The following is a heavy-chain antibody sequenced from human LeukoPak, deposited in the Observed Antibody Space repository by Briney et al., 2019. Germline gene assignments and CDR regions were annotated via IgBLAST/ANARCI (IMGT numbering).Heavy chain of an antibody. V-gene: IGHV3-23*01. D-gene: IGHD6-13*01. CDR3: AKSYSSSWYLYYFDY. J-gene: IGHJ4*02. CDR2: ISGSGGST. Sequence: GGSLRLSCAASGFTFSSYAMSWVRQAPGKGLEWVSAISGSGGSTYYADSVKGRFTISRDNSKNTLYLQMNSLRAEDTAVYYCAKSYSSSWYLYYFDYWGQGTLVTVSS. CDR1: GFTFSSYA.